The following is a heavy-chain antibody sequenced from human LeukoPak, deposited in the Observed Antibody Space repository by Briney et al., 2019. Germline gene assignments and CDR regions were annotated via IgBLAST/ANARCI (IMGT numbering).Heavy chain of an antibody. V-gene: IGHV1-2*02. D-gene: IGHD3-22*01. CDR3: ARPIVVAAFDAFDI. CDR2: INPNSGGT. Sequence: GASVKVSCKASGYTFTGYYMHWVRQAPGQGLEWMGWINPNSGGTNYAQKFQGRVTMTRDTSISTAYMELSRLRSDDTAVYYCARPIVVAAFDAFDIWGQGTMVTVSS. J-gene: IGHJ3*02. CDR1: GYTFTGYY.